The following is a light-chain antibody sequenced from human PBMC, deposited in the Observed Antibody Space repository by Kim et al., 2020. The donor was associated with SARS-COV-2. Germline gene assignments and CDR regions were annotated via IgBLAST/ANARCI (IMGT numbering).Light chain of an antibody. CDR3: QQYFGTPYT. Sequence: DIVMTQSPVSLAVSLGERATINCTSSQSILYSHNNQNYLAWYQQKPGQSPKLLIYWASTRESGVPDRFSDSGSGTDFTLTISSLQAEDVAVYYCQQYFGTPYTFGQGTKLEI. V-gene: IGKV4-1*01. J-gene: IGKJ2*01. CDR2: WAS. CDR1: QSILYSHNNQNY.